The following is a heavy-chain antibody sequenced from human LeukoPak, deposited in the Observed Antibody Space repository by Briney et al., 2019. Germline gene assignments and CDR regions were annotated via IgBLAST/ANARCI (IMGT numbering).Heavy chain of an antibody. V-gene: IGHV3-30*04. CDR2: ISYDGSYT. CDR1: GLSFNTYA. Sequence: GGSLRLPCVDSGLSFNTYAMHWVRQAPGKGLEWVAAISYDGSYTYYRDSVRGRFTISRDNSKNTMYLQMNSLRAEDTAMYYCARALDVWGKGTTVTVSS. J-gene: IGHJ6*04. CDR3: ARALDV.